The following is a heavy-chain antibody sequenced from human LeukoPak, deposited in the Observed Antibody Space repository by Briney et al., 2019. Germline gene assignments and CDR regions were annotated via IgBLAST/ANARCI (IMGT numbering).Heavy chain of an antibody. V-gene: IGHV3-30*03. CDR1: GFTFSSYG. J-gene: IGHJ6*03. D-gene: IGHD3-22*01. CDR2: ISYDGSNK. Sequence: GGSLRLSCAASGFTFSSYGMHWVRQAPGKGLEWVAVISYDGSNKYYADSVKGRFTISRDNAKNSLYLQMNSLRAEDTAVYYCARDQGSSDSSGYYYADYYYYMDVWGKGTTVTVSS. CDR3: ARDQGSSDSSGYYYADYYYYMDV.